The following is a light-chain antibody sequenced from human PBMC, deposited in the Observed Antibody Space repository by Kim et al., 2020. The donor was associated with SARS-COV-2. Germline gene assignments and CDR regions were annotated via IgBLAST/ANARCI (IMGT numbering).Light chain of an antibody. V-gene: IGLV3-21*04. J-gene: IGLJ2*01. CDR2: YDR. CDR1: NIGAKT. CDR3: QVWDSTNDHPV. Sequence: GKTARITCGGNNIGAKTVHWYQQRPGQLPVLVIYYDRARPSEIPERFSGSNAGNTATLTISRVEAGDEADYYCQVWDSTNDHPVFGGGTKLTVL.